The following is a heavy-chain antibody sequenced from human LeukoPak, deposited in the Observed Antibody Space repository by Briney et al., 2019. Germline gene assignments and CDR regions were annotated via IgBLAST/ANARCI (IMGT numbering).Heavy chain of an antibody. CDR2: IYYSGST. Sequence: PSQTLSPTCTFSGGSISIGDYYWSWIRQPPGKGLEWIGYIYYSGSTYYNPSLTSRVTMSVDTSKNQFSLKLSSVTAADTAVYYCASSGKLHDAFDIWGQGTMVTVSS. D-gene: IGHD1-26*01. V-gene: IGHV4-30-4*08. CDR3: ASSGKLHDAFDI. CDR1: GGSISIGDYY. J-gene: IGHJ3*02.